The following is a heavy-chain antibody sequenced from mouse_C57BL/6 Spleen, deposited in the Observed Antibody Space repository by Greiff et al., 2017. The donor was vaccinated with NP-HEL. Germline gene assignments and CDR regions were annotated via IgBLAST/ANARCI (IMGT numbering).Heavy chain of an antibody. V-gene: IGHV7-3*01. J-gene: IGHJ2*01. Sequence: DVKLVESGGGLVQPGGSLSLSCAASGFTFTDYYMSWVRQPPGKALEWLGFIGNKANGYTTEYSASVKGRFTISRDNSQSILYLQMNALRAEDSATYYCARYGSYFDYWGQGTTLTVSS. CDR2: IGNKANGYTT. CDR3: ARYGSYFDY. CDR1: GFTFTDYY.